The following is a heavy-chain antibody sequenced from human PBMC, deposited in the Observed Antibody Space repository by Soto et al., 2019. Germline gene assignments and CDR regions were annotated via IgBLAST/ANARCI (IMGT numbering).Heavy chain of an antibody. V-gene: IGHV3-7*01. Sequence: GGSLRLSCAASGFTFSSYWMSWVRQAPGKGLEWVANIKQDGSEKYYVDSVKGRFTISRDNAKNSLYLQMNSLRAEDTAVYYCARDRFEWEPLRPGEWYYFDYWGQGTLVTVSS. CDR1: GFTFSSYW. J-gene: IGHJ4*02. D-gene: IGHD1-26*01. CDR3: ARDRFEWEPLRPGEWYYFDY. CDR2: IKQDGSEK.